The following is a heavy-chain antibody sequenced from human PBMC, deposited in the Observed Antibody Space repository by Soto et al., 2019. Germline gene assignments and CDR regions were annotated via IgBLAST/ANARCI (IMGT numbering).Heavy chain of an antibody. CDR2: VTGYDGNA. J-gene: IGHJ4*02. Sequence: QVQLVQSGSEVKKSGASMKVSCKASGYTFSNYGISWVRQAPGQGLEWMGWVTGYDGNANYAQRFQGRVTMTTDTSTITAYMDLRRLSSDDTAVYYCARTTLEEPTFDYWGQGTLVTVSS. CDR3: ARTTLEEPTFDY. D-gene: IGHD1-26*01. V-gene: IGHV1-18*01. CDR1: GYTFSNYG.